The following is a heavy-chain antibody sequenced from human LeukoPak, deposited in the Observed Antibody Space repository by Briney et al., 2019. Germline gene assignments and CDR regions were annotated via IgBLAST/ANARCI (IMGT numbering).Heavy chain of an antibody. V-gene: IGHV3-11*05. D-gene: IGHD2-15*01. CDR1: GFTFSDYY. J-gene: IGHJ4*02. Sequence: GGSLRLSCAASGFTFSDYYMSWVRLAPGKGLEWVSYISSTSTYTNYADSVKGRFTISRDNAKNSLYPQMNSLRAEDTAVYYCAKEFCSGGSCNLDYWGQGTLVTVSS. CDR3: AKEFCSGGSCNLDY. CDR2: ISSTSTYT.